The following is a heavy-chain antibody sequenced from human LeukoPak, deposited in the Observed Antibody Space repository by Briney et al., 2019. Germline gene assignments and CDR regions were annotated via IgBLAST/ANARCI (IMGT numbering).Heavy chain of an antibody. J-gene: IGHJ6*02. CDR2: IYYSGST. D-gene: IGHD5-18*01. Sequence: SETLSLTCTVSGGSISSYYWSWIRQPPGKGLEWIGYIYYSGSTNYNPSLKSRVTISVDTSKNQFSLKLSSVTAADTAVYYCAGGRGTALDYYYYGMDVWGQGTTVTVSS. V-gene: IGHV4-59*01. CDR1: GGSISSYY. CDR3: AGGRGTALDYYYYGMDV.